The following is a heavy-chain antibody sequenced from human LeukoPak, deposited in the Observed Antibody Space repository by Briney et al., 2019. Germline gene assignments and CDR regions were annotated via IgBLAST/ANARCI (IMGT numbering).Heavy chain of an antibody. V-gene: IGHV4-34*01. J-gene: IGHJ6*03. CDR2: IDDSGDT. CDR1: GGSFRGYY. CDR3: ARERKAAVTLTVPLSRPKRGGYMDV. Sequence: SETLSLTCAVYGGSFRGYYWTWVRQSPGKGLECIGRIDDSGDTKYNPSLKSRVTISVDTSKNQFSLKLTSVTAADTAVYYCARERKAAVTLTVPLSRPKRGGYMDVWGTGTTVAVSS. D-gene: IGHD3-22*01.